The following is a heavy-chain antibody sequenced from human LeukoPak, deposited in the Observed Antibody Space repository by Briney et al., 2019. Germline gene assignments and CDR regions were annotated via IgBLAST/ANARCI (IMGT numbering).Heavy chain of an antibody. CDR1: GIIFSNCA. J-gene: IGHJ2*01. V-gene: IGHV3-64*01. Sequence: PGGSLRLSCAASGIIFSNCAMHWVRQGPGKGLECISTISSDGGSTYYANSVKGRFTISRDNSKNTLYLQMGSLRAEDMAVYYCARGRQGAKTRYFDLWGRGTRVTVSS. CDR2: ISSDGGST. CDR3: ARGRQGAKTRYFDL. D-gene: IGHD1-26*01.